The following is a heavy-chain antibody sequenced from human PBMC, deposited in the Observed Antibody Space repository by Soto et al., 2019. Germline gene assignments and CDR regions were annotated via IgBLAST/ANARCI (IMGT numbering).Heavy chain of an antibody. CDR1: GYTFTSYA. V-gene: IGHV1-3*01. CDR3: AREWDDILTNNWFDP. CDR2: INAGNGNT. D-gene: IGHD3-9*01. J-gene: IGHJ5*02. Sequence: ASVKVSCKASGYTFTSYAMHWVRQAPGQRLEWMGWINAGNGNTKYSQKFQGRVTITRDTSASTAYMELSSLRSEDTAAYYCAREWDDILTNNWFDPWGQGTLVTVSS.